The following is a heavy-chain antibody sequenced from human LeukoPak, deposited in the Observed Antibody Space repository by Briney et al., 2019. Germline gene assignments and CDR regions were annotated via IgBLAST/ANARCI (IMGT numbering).Heavy chain of an antibody. CDR2: ISWNSGSI. J-gene: IGHJ4*02. CDR3: AKGQYSSGWYRAAPFDY. D-gene: IGHD6-19*01. Sequence: GGSLRLSCAASGFTFSSYAMHWVRQAPGKGLEWVSGISWNSGSIGYADSVKGRFTISRDNAKNSLYLQMNSLRAEDTALYYCAKGQYSSGWYRAAPFDYWGQGTLVTVSS. CDR1: GFTFSSYA. V-gene: IGHV3-9*01.